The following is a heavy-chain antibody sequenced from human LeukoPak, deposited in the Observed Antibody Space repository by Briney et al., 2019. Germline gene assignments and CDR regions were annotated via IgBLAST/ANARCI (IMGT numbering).Heavy chain of an antibody. CDR1: GFTFSSYG. Sequence: GGSLRLSCAASGFTFSSYGMHWVRQAPGKGLEWVAFIRYDGSNKYYADSVKGRFTISRDNSKNTLCLQMNSLRAEDTAVYYCAKDLLRYFDWIPFDYWGQGTLVTVSS. CDR2: IRYDGSNK. D-gene: IGHD3-9*01. V-gene: IGHV3-30*02. J-gene: IGHJ4*02. CDR3: AKDLLRYFDWIPFDY.